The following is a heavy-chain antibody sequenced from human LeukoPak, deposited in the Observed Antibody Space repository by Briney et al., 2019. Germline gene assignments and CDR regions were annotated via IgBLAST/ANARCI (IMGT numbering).Heavy chain of an antibody. J-gene: IGHJ4*02. D-gene: IGHD6-6*01. CDR2: IYYSGST. CDR1: GDSISSRSYF. Sequence: SETLSLICNVSGDSISSRSYFWGWIRQPPGKGLEWIGSIYYSGSTYYNPSLKSRVTISVDTSKNQFSLKLSSVTAADTAVYYCARRSISSSSSQFDYWGQGTLVTVSS. V-gene: IGHV4-39*01. CDR3: ARRSISSSSSQFDY.